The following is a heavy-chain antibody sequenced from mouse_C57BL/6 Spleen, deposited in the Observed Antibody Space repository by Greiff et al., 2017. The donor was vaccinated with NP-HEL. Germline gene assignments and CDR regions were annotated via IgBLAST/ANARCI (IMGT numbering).Heavy chain of an antibody. D-gene: IGHD4-1*01. CDR1: GFTFSSYA. J-gene: IGHJ2*01. CDR3: ARGKNWDDY. V-gene: IGHV5-4*01. Sequence: EVQLVESGGGLVKPGGSLKLSCAASGFTFSSYAMSWVRQTPEKRLEWVATISDGGSYTYYPDNVQGRFTIARDNAKNNLYLQMINLKSEDTAMYYCARGKNWDDYWGQGTTLTVSS. CDR2: ISDGGSYT.